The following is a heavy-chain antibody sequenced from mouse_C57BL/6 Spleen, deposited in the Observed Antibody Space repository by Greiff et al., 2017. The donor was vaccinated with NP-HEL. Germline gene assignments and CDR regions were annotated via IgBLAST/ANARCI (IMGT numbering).Heavy chain of an antibody. Sequence: EVMLVESGGGLVQPKGSLKLSCAASGFSFNTYALNWVRPAPGKGLEWVARIRSKSNNYATYYADSVKDRFTISRDDSESMLYLQMNNLKTEDTAMYYCVRHRELFYAMDYWGQGTSVTVSS. D-gene: IGHD3-3*01. CDR2: IRSKSNNYAT. CDR3: VRHRELFYAMDY. J-gene: IGHJ4*01. CDR1: GFSFNTYA. V-gene: IGHV10-1*01.